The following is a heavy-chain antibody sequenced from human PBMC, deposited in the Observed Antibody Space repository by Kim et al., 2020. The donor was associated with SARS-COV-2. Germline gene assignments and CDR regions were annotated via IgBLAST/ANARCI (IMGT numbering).Heavy chain of an antibody. V-gene: IGHV3-30*01. J-gene: IGHJ4*02. D-gene: IGHD3-10*01. CDR3: ARELWFGDCFDY. Sequence: YYADSVKGRATISRDNSKNTLYLQMNSLRAEDTAVYYCARELWFGDCFDYWGQGTLVTVSS.